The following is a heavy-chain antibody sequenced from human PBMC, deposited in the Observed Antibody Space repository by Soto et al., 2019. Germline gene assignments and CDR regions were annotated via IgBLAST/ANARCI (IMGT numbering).Heavy chain of an antibody. CDR3: ARCTGYYYYYYMDV. J-gene: IGHJ6*03. D-gene: IGHD2-2*01. CDR1: GGSISSYY. Sequence: SETLSLTCTVSGGSISSYYWSWIRQPPGKGLEWIGYIYYSGSTNYNPSLKSRVTISVDTSKNQFSLKLSSVTAADTAVYYCARCTGYYYYYYMDVWGKGTTVTVSS. V-gene: IGHV4-59*01. CDR2: IYYSGST.